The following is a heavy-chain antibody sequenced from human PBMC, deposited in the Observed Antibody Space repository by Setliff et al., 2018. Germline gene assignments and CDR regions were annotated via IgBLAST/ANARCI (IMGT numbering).Heavy chain of an antibody. CDR2: IYAGDSDT. Sequence: PGESLKISCKGSGYTFSNYWVGWVRQMPGKGLEWMGVIYAGDSDTRYSPSFQGQVTFSADKSISTAYLQWSTLKASDTAMYYCARLGSSSWYNDVFDLWGPGTMVTVSS. J-gene: IGHJ3*01. CDR1: GYTFSNYW. CDR3: ARLGSSSWYNDVFDL. V-gene: IGHV5-51*01. D-gene: IGHD6-13*01.